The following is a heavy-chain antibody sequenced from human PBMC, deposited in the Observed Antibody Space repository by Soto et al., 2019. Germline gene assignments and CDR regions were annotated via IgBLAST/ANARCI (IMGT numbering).Heavy chain of an antibody. CDR1: GGSISSGDYY. J-gene: IGHJ4*02. CDR3: ARERSGHDCPESSSFDY. D-gene: IGHD5-12*01. Sequence: SETLSLTCTVSGGSISSGDYYWSWIRQPPGKGLEWIGYIYYSGSTYYNPSLKSRVTISVDTSKNQFSLKLSSVTAADTAVYYCARERSGHDCPESSSFDYWGQGTLVTVSS. V-gene: IGHV4-30-4*01. CDR2: IYYSGST.